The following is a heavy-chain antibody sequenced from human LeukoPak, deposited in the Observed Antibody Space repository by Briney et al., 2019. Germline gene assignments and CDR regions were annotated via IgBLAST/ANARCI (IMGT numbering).Heavy chain of an antibody. D-gene: IGHD6-13*01. Sequence: ASVKISCKASGYTFTTYAMNWVRQAPGQGLEWMGWINTNTGNPTYAQGLTGRFVFSLDTSVSTAYLQISSLKAEDTAVYYCARVHIAAAASLGYWGQGTLVTVSS. J-gene: IGHJ4*02. CDR3: ARVHIAAAASLGY. V-gene: IGHV7-4-1*02. CDR2: INTNTGNP. CDR1: GYTFTTYA.